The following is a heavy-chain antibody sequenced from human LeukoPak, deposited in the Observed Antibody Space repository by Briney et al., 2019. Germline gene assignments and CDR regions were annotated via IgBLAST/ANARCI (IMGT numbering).Heavy chain of an antibody. D-gene: IGHD2-15*01. Sequence: ASVKVSCKASGYTFTGYYMHWVRQAPGQGLEWMGWINPNSGGTNYAQKLQGRVTMTRDTSISTAYMELSRLRSDDTAVYYCARVGIQYCSGGSCYRTAFDYWGQGTLVTVSS. CDR2: INPNSGGT. CDR3: ARVGIQYCSGGSCYRTAFDY. J-gene: IGHJ4*02. CDR1: GYTFTGYY. V-gene: IGHV1-2*02.